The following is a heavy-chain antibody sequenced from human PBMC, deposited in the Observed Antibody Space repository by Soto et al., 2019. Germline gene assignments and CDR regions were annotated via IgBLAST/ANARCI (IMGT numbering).Heavy chain of an antibody. CDR1: DGSVINKTYY. CDR3: ARTTAVPNTLRSRYFFDY. D-gene: IGHD4-17*01. J-gene: IGHJ4*02. V-gene: IGHV4-61*01. CDR2: VYYSGTT. Sequence: PSDTLCLTCSVSDGSVINKTYYWSWIRQHPGKRLEWIGYVYYSGTTNYNPSLKSRVTISVDLSKNQFSLRLSSVTTADTALYYCARTTAVPNTLRSRYFFDYWGQGTLVT.